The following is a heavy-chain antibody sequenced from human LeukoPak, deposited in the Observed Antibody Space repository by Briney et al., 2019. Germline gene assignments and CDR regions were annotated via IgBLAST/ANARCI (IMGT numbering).Heavy chain of an antibody. CDR3: AKAYGGNSGAFDL. D-gene: IGHD4-23*01. Sequence: DSVEGRLTISRDNSKNTLYLEMNSLRDDDTAVYYCAKAYGGNSGAFDLWGQGTMVIVSS. J-gene: IGHJ3*01. V-gene: IGHV3-30*02.